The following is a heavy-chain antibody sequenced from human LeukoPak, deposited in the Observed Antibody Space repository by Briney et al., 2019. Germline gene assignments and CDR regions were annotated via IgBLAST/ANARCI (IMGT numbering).Heavy chain of an antibody. J-gene: IGHJ4*02. Sequence: GGSLRLSCAASGFSFSSYEWNWVRQAPGKGLEWISYIDTSGSTTFYADSVKGRFTTSRDNAKNSLYLQMNSLRAEDTAVYYCARDHEGALDYWGQGTLVTVSS. CDR3: ARDHEGALDY. CDR1: GFSFSSYE. D-gene: IGHD1-26*01. CDR2: IDTSGSTT. V-gene: IGHV3-48*03.